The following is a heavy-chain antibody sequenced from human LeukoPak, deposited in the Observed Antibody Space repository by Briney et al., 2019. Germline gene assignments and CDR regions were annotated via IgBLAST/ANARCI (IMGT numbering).Heavy chain of an antibody. D-gene: IGHD3-10*01. CDR1: GGSISSSDYY. V-gene: IGHV4-39*01. CDR2: IYYSGST. Sequence: SETLSLTYTVSGGSISSSDYYWGWIRQPPGKGLEWIGSIYYSGSTYYNPSLKSRVTISVDTSKNQFSLKLSSVTAADTAVYYCARRSEWFGANDAFDIWGQGTMVTVSS. J-gene: IGHJ3*02. CDR3: ARRSEWFGANDAFDI.